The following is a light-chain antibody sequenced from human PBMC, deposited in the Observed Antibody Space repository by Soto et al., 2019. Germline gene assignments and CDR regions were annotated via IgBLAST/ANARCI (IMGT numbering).Light chain of an antibody. J-gene: IGLJ3*02. V-gene: IGLV2-14*03. CDR2: DVS. CDR1: SADVGAFDY. CDR3: AAYTTSSTLV. Sequence: QAVVTQPASVSGSPGQSITISCAGTSADVGAFDYVSWYQHHPGKVPKLMIYDVSDRPSGVSTRFSGSKSANMASLTISGLQADDEADYYCAAYTTSSTLVFGGGTKVTVL.